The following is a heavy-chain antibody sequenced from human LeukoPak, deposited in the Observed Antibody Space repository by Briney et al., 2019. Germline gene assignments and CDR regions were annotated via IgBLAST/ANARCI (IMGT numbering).Heavy chain of an antibody. V-gene: IGHV4-59*11. D-gene: IGHD3-10*01. J-gene: IGHJ6*02. CDR3: ARDQTYYYGSGSYSGSYYYGMDV. CDR2: IYYSGST. Sequence: SETLSLTCTVSGVSITSHYWSWIRQPPGKGLEWIGYIYYSGSTNYNPSLKSRVTISVDTSKNQFSLNLSSVTAADTAVYYCARDQTYYYGSGSYSGSYYYGMDVWGQGTTVTVSS. CDR1: GVSITSHY.